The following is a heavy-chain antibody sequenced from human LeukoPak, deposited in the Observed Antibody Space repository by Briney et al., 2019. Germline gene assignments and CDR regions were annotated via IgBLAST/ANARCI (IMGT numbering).Heavy chain of an antibody. CDR1: GFTFSYYG. J-gene: IGHJ3*02. Sequence: GGSLRLSCEASGFTFSYYGIHWVRQAPDKGLEWVAVISDEGTTTFYADSVKGRITIPRDNSKNTLYLQMNSLRADDTAVYYCAKDQGSGWFGGFDIWGQGTMVTVSS. V-gene: IGHV3-30*18. CDR2: ISDEGTTT. D-gene: IGHD6-19*01. CDR3: AKDQGSGWFGGFDI.